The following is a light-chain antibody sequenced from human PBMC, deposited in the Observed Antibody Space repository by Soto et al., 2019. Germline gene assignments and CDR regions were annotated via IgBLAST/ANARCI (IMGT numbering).Light chain of an antibody. CDR3: SSYAGSNGLL. CDR2: EGS. J-gene: IGLJ2*01. CDR1: SSDVGGYNY. V-gene: IGLV2-8*01. Sequence: QSALTQPPSASGSPGQSVTISCTGTSSDVGGYNYVSWYQQHPGKAPKLVIYEGSKRPSGVPDRFSGSRSGNTASLTVSGLQGEDEADYYCSSYAGSNGLLFGGGTKLTVL.